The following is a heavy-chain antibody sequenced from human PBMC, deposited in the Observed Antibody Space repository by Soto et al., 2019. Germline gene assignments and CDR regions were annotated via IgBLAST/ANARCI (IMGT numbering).Heavy chain of an antibody. CDR2: IYYSGST. J-gene: IGHJ3*02. Sequence: QLQLQESGPGLVKPSETLSLTCTVSGGSISSSSYYWGWIRQPPGKGLEWIGSIYYSGSTYYNPSLKSRVTLSVDTSKNQFSLKLSSVTAADTAVYYCARRGDTAMAPDGGRVAFDIWGQGTMVTVSS. CDR1: GGSISSSSYY. CDR3: ARRGDTAMAPDGGRVAFDI. V-gene: IGHV4-39*01. D-gene: IGHD5-18*01.